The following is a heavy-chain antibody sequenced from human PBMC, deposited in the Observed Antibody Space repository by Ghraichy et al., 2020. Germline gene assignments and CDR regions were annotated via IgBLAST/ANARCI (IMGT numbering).Heavy chain of an antibody. J-gene: IGHJ4*01. D-gene: IGHD3-10*01. CDR2: ISGSGGST. CDR3: AKYYGSATYYKPFDY. CDR1: GFTFSSYS. Sequence: GGSLRLSCAASGFTFSSYSMSWVRQAPGKGLEWVSSISGSGGSTYYADSLKGRFTISRDNSKSTVFLQMNSLRAEDTAVYYCAKYYGSATYYKPFDYWGHGTQVTVSS. V-gene: IGHV3-23*01.